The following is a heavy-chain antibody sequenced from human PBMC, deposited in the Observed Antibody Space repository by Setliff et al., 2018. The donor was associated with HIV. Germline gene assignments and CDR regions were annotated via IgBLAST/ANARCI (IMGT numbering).Heavy chain of an antibody. CDR2: INPSGGST. CDR3: AGAGQWLFPDAFDI. Sequence: GASVKVSCKASGYTFTNYYMHWVRQAPGQGLEWMGIINPSGGSTSYAQKFQGRVTMTRDTYTSTVYMELSSLRSEDTAVYYCAGAGQWLFPDAFDIWGQGTMVTVSS. CDR1: GYTFTNYY. V-gene: IGHV1-46*01. J-gene: IGHJ3*02. D-gene: IGHD6-19*01.